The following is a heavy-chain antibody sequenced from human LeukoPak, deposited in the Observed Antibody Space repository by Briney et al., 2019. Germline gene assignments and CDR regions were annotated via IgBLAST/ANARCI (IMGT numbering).Heavy chain of an antibody. CDR1: GFSFSSYA. CDR3: ANERESNYGYSFDY. CDR2: IPNDGSKT. D-gene: IGHD3-10*01. Sequence: TGGSLRLSCAASGFSFSSYAMHWVRQAPGKGLEWVAAIPNDGSKTYYADSVKGRFTISRDNSKNTLYLQMNSLRAEDTAVYYCANERESNYGYSFDYWGQGTLVTVSS. J-gene: IGHJ4*02. V-gene: IGHV3-30-3*02.